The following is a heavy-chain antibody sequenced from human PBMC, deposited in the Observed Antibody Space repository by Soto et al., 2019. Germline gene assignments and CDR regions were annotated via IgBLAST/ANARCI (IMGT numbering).Heavy chain of an antibody. V-gene: IGHV4-31*03. CDR2: IYYSGST. Sequence: LSLTCTVSGGSISSGGYYWSWIRQHPGKGLEWIGYIYYSGSTYYNPSLKSRVTISVDTSKNQFSLKLSSVTAADTAVYYCARAFCSGGSCYNRGENPYYFAYWGRGTPVPVSS. D-gene: IGHD2-15*01. CDR1: GGSISSGGYY. J-gene: IGHJ4*02. CDR3: ARAFCSGGSCYNRGENPYYFAY.